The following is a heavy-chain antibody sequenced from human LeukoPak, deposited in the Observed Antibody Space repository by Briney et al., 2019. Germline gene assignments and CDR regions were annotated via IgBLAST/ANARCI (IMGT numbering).Heavy chain of an antibody. CDR1: GYTFTGYY. Sequence: ASVKVSCKASGYTFTGYYMHWVRQAPGQGLEWMGVINPSGGSTSYAQKFQGRVTMTRDASTSTVYMELSSLRSEDTAVYYCARDRIYYDSSRDGFDIWGQGTMVTVSS. CDR2: INPSGGST. D-gene: IGHD3-22*01. V-gene: IGHV1-46*01. CDR3: ARDRIYYDSSRDGFDI. J-gene: IGHJ3*02.